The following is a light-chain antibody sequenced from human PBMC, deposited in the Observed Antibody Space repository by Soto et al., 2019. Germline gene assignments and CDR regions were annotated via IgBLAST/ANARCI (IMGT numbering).Light chain of an antibody. V-gene: IGLV2-14*01. CDR1: SSDVGGYNY. Sequence: QSALTQPASVSGSPGQSITISCTGTSSDVGGYNYVSWYQQHPDKAPKLMIYDVSNRPSGVSNRFSGSKSGNTASLTISGLQAEDEADYYCSSYTSSSTLAWRFGGGTKVTVL. J-gene: IGLJ2*01. CDR2: DVS. CDR3: SSYTSSSTLAWR.